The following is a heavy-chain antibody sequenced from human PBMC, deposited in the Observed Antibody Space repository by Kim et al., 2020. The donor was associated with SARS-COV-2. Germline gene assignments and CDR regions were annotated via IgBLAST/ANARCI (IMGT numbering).Heavy chain of an antibody. CDR2: INHSGST. V-gene: IGHV4-34*01. D-gene: IGHD3-22*01. Sequence: SETLSLTCAVYGGSFSGYYWSWIRQPPGKGLEWIGEINHSGSTNYNPSLKSRVTISVDTSKNQFSLKLSSVTAADTAVYYCARGDSSGYLDYWGQGTLVT. CDR3: ARGDSSGYLDY. CDR1: GGSFSGYY. J-gene: IGHJ4*02.